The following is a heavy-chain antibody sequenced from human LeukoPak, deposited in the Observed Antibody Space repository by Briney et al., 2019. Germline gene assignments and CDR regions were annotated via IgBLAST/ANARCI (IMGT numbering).Heavy chain of an antibody. J-gene: IGHJ4*02. Sequence: ASVKVSCKVSGYTLTELSMHWVRQAPGKGLEWMGGFDPEDGETIYAQKFQGRVTMTEDTSTDTAYMELSSLRSEDTAVYYWATDGRLDSSGWYGGGVFDYWGQGTLVTVSS. V-gene: IGHV1-24*01. CDR3: ATDGRLDSSGWYGGGVFDY. CDR2: FDPEDGET. CDR1: GYTLTELS. D-gene: IGHD6-19*01.